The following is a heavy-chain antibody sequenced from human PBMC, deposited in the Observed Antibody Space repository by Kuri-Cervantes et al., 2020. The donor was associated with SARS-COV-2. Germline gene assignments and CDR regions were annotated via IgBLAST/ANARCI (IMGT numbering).Heavy chain of an antibody. CDR1: GGTFSSYT. D-gene: IGHD2-2*01. J-gene: IGHJ3*02. CDR3: ARVGCSSTSCYGGGNDAFDI. Sequence: SVKVSCKASGGTFSSYTISWVRQAPGQGLEWMGGIIPIFGTANYAQKFQGRVTITADKSTSTAYMELSSLRSEDTAVYYCARVGCSSTSCYGGGNDAFDIWGQGTMVTVSS. V-gene: IGHV1-69*06. CDR2: IIPIFGTA.